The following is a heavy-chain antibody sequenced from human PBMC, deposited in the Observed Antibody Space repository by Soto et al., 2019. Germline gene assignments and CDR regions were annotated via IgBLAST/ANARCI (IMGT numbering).Heavy chain of an antibody. CDR2: INAGNGNT. D-gene: IGHD3-16*01. CDR3: ARGFPFWFDP. Sequence: ASVKVSCKASGYTFTSYAIHWVRQAPGQRLEWMGWINAGNGNTKYSQKFQGRVTITRDTSASTAYMELSKLRPEDTAVYYCARGFPFWFDPWGQETLVNFSS. J-gene: IGHJ5*02. V-gene: IGHV1-3*01. CDR1: GYTFTSYA.